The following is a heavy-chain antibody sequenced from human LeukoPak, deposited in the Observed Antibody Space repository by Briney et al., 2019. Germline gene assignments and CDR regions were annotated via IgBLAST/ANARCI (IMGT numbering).Heavy chain of an antibody. V-gene: IGHV4-34*01. CDR2: IYHSGST. J-gene: IGHJ5*02. CDR3: ARGELVLRFLEWFTPFDP. CDR1: GGSFSGYY. D-gene: IGHD3-3*01. Sequence: SETLSLTCAVYGGSFSGYYWSWIRQPPGKGLEWIGSIYHSGSTYYNPSLKSRVTISVDTSKNQLSLKLSSVTAADTAVYYCARGELVLRFLEWFTPFDPWGQGTLVTVSS.